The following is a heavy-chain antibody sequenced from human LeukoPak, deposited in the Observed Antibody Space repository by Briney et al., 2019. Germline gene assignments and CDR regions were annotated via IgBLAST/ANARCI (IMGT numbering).Heavy chain of an antibody. D-gene: IGHD6-19*01. CDR3: ARALAVAGYFDY. CDR1: GGSISSYY. Sequence: PSETLSLTCTVSGGSISSYYWSWIRQPPGKGLEWIGYIYYSGSTNYNPSLKSRVTISVDTSKNQFSLKLSSVTAADTAVYYCARALAVAGYFDYWGQGTLVTVSS. J-gene: IGHJ4*02. CDR2: IYYSGST. V-gene: IGHV4-59*01.